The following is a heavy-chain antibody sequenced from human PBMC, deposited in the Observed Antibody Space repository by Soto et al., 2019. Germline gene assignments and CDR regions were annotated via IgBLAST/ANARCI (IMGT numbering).Heavy chain of an antibody. CDR3: SHGYYQYFES. V-gene: IGHV3-15*07. D-gene: IGHD5-18*01. J-gene: IGHJ4*02. CDR1: GVTLSNVW. Sequence: PGGSLRLSCAVSGVTLSNVWMNWVRQAPGKGPEWVGRIKSKTDGGTVEYAAPVKDRFTISRDDPENTLYLQMNSLKTEDTAVYYCSHGYYQYFESWGQGTLVTVSS. CDR2: IKSKTDGGTV.